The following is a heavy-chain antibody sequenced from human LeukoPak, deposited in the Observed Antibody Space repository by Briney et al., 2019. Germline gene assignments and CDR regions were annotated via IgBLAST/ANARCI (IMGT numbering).Heavy chain of an antibody. CDR2: ISYDGSNK. Sequence: GGSLRLSCAASGFTFSSYAMRWVRQAPGKGLEWVAVISYDGSNKYYADSVKGRFTISRDNSKNTLYLQMNSLRAEDTAVYYCAREDIVVVPAAQDLNYYYYGMDVWGQGTTVTVSS. J-gene: IGHJ6*02. CDR1: GFTFSSYA. V-gene: IGHV3-30*04. CDR3: AREDIVVVPAAQDLNYYYYGMDV. D-gene: IGHD2-2*01.